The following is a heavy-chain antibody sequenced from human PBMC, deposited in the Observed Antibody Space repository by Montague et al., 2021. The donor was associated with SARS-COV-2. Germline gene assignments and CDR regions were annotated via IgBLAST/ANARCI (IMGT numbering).Heavy chain of an antibody. CDR2: IGTAGDT. CDR3: ARATHDSSSWTYYYYYVMDV. V-gene: IGHV3-13*04. Sequence: SLRLSCAASGFTFSGYDMHWVRQATGKGLEWVSAIGTAGDTYYPGSVKGRFTISRENAKNSLYLQMNSLRAGDTAVYYCARATHDSSSWTYYYYYVMDVWGQGTTVTVSS. J-gene: IGHJ6*02. D-gene: IGHD6-13*01. CDR1: GFTFSGYD.